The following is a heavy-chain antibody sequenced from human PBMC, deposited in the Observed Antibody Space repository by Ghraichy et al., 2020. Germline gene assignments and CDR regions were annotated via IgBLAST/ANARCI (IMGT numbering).Heavy chain of an antibody. D-gene: IGHD6-13*01. V-gene: IGHV3-43*02. J-gene: IGHJ4*02. Sequence: GGSLRLSCAASGFTFDDYAMHWVRQAPGKGLEWVSLISGDGGSTYYADSVKGRFTISRDNSKNSLYLQMNSLRTEDTTLYYCAKPQHPGAAAPLFDYWGQGTLVTVSS. CDR3: AKPQHPGAAAPLFDY. CDR2: ISGDGGST. CDR1: GFTFDDYA.